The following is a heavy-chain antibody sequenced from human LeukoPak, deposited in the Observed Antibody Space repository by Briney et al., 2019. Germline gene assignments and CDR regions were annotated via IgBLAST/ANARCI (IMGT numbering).Heavy chain of an antibody. Sequence: PSETLSLTCAVYGGSFSGYYWSWIRQPPGKGLEWIGEINHSGSTNYNPSLKSRVTISVDTSKNQFSLELSSVTAADTAVYYCARGARGYSGYDFDYWGQGTLVTVSS. J-gene: IGHJ4*02. CDR1: GGSFSGYY. D-gene: IGHD5-12*01. CDR2: INHSGST. V-gene: IGHV4-34*01. CDR3: ARGARGYSGYDFDY.